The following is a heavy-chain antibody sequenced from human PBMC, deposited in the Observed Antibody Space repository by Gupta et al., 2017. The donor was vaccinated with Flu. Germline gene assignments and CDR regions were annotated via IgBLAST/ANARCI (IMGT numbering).Heavy chain of an antibody. V-gene: IGHV3-15*01. CDR3: TADPSRGELRVVAWSPWFDP. CDR2: IKRKREGGRA. Sequence: RQGRGEGVEWIGRIKRKREGGRADYAEDVKDRCTMSRDDSKDTLYLQMNRLKTEDNGASYCTADPSRGELRVVAWSPWFDPWGQGTLVTVSS. J-gene: IGHJ5*02. D-gene: IGHD3-3*01.